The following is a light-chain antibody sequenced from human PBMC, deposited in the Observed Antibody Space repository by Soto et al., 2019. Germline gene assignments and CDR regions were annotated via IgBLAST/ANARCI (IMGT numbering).Light chain of an antibody. J-gene: IGKJ3*01. CDR2: KAS. Sequence: DIQMTQSPSTLSASVGDRVTITCRASQSISSWLAWYQQKPGKAPKLLIYKASSLESGVPSRFSGSGSGTEFTLTISSLQPDDFATYYCQQYNSYSRTFGPGTKVD. CDR1: QSISSW. V-gene: IGKV1-5*03. CDR3: QQYNSYSRT.